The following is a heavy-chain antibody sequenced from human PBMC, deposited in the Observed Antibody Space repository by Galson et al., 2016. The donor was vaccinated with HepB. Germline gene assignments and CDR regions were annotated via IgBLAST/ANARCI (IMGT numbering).Heavy chain of an antibody. CDR2: ISDSGST. CDR3: ARTLYYYDSSGYYYISPPEYYYGMDV. CDR1: GGFISSYY. D-gene: IGHD3-22*01. J-gene: IGHJ6*02. Sequence: SETLSLTCTVSGGFISSYYWSWTRQPPGKGLEWIGYISDSGSTNYNPSLKSRVTISVDSSNNQFSLRLNSVTTADTAVYYCARTLYYYDSSGYYYISPPEYYYGMDVWGQGTTVTVSS. V-gene: IGHV4-59*01.